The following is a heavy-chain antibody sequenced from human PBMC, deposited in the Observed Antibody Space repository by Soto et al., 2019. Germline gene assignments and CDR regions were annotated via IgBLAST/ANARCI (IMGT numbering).Heavy chain of an antibody. CDR2: ISYDGSNK. J-gene: IGHJ4*02. V-gene: IGHV3-30-3*01. D-gene: IGHD5-18*01. CDR1: GFTFSSYA. Sequence: QVRLVESGGGVVQPGRSLRLSCAASGFTFSSYAMHWVRQAPGKGLEWVAVISYDGSNKLYADSVKGRFTISRDNSKNTLYLQMNSLRAEDAAVYYCAREEGIQLWLRSPYFDYWGQGTLVTVSS. CDR3: AREEGIQLWLRSPYFDY.